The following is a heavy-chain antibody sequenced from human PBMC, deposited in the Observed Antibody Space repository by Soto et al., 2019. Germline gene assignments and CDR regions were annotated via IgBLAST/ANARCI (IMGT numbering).Heavy chain of an antibody. D-gene: IGHD2-15*01. CDR3: ARVFDCSGGSCYLHYYYYMDV. J-gene: IGHJ6*03. CDR1: GGSFSGYY. CDR2: INHSGST. V-gene: IGHV4-34*01. Sequence: SETLSLTCAVYGGSFSGYYWSWIRQPPGKGLEWIGEINHSGSTNYNPSLKSRVTISVDTSKNQFSLKLSSVTAADTAVYYCARVFDCSGGSCYLHYYYYMDVWGKGTTVT.